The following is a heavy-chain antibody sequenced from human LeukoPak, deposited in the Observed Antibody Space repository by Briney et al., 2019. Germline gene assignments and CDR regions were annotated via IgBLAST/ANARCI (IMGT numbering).Heavy chain of an antibody. J-gene: IGHJ3*02. D-gene: IGHD2-15*01. CDR2: ISYDGSNK. Sequence: GRSLRLSCAASGFTFSSYGMHWARQAPGKGLEWVAVISYDGSNKYYADSVKGRFTISRDNSKNTLYLQMNSLRAEDTAVYYCAKGLYCSGGSCYPPPFVPDAFDIWGQGTMVTVSS. CDR1: GFTFSSYG. V-gene: IGHV3-30*18. CDR3: AKGLYCSGGSCYPPPFVPDAFDI.